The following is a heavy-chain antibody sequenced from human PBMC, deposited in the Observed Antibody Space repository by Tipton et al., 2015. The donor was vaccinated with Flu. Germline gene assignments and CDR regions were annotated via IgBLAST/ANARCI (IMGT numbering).Heavy chain of an antibody. D-gene: IGHD1-26*01. J-gene: IGHJ4*02. CDR3: AKDFSMDVGATTGGFDY. CDR2: ISDDGSKQ. V-gene: IGHV3-30*18. Sequence: SLRLSCAGSGFTFSNFAVHWVRQAPGKGLEWVALISDDGSKQSYADSVKGRFTISRDNSKNTVYLQVNNLGTEDTAIYYCAKDFSMDVGATTGGFDYWGQGTLVTVSS. CDR1: GFTFSNFA.